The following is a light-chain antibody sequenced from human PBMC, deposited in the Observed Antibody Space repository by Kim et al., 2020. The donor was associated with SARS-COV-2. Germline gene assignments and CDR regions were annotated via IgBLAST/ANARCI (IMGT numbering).Light chain of an antibody. CDR3: AAWEDSLVGRV. Sequence: QSVLTQPPSASGTPGQRVTISCSGSSSNIGGNTVNWYQQFPGTAPKLLIYKNNQRPSGVPDRFSGSKSGTSASLAISGLQSEDEADYYCAAWEDSLVGRVFGGGTQLNVL. J-gene: IGLJ3*02. V-gene: IGLV1-44*01. CDR2: KNN. CDR1: SSNIGGNT.